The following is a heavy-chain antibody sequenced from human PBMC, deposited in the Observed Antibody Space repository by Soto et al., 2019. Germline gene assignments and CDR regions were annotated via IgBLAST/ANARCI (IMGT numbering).Heavy chain of an antibody. J-gene: IGHJ4*02. CDR3: ARDLSYHFLFDY. Sequence: GASVKVSCKASGYTFTSYGISWVRQAPGQGLEWMGWINAYNGNTNYAQKLQGRVTMTTDTSTSTAYMALRSLRSDDTAVYYCARDLSYHFLFDYWGQGTLVTVSS. D-gene: IGHD1-26*01. V-gene: IGHV1-18*01. CDR2: INAYNGNT. CDR1: GYTFTSYG.